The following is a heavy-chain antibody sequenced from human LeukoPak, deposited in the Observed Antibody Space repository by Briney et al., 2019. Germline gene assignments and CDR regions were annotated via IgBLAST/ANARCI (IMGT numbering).Heavy chain of an antibody. CDR3: AKSSGSSWYQTYFDY. CDR2: ISGSGGST. D-gene: IGHD6-13*01. V-gene: IGHV3-23*01. J-gene: IGHJ4*02. CDR1: GFTFSNYV. Sequence: PGGSLRLSCAASGFTFSNYVMSWVRQAPGKGLEWVSAISGSGGSTYYADSVKGRFTISRDNSNNTLYLQMNGLRAEDTAVYNCAKSSGSSWYQTYFDYWGQGTLVTVSS.